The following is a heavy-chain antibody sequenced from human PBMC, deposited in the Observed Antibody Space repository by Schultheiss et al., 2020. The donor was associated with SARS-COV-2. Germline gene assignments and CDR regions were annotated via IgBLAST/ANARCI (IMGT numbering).Heavy chain of an antibody. CDR1: GFTFSNAW. J-gene: IGHJ4*02. CDR2: ISGSGGST. Sequence: GGSLRLSCAASGFTFSNAWMNWVRQAPGKGLEWVSAISGSGGSTYYADSVKGRFTISRDNSKNTLYLQMNSLRAGDTALYYCSRSNKVAYFDYWGQGTLVTVSS. V-gene: IGHV3-23*01. CDR3: SRSNKVAYFDY. D-gene: IGHD4-11*01.